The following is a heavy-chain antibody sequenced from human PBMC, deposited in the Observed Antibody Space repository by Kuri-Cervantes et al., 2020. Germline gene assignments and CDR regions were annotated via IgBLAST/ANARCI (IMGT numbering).Heavy chain of an antibody. CDR1: GYTFTYRY. V-gene: IGHV1-45*02. CDR2: ITPFNGNT. CDR3: ARGVDSSGFLFDY. D-gene: IGHD6-19*01. Sequence: SVKVSCKASGYTFTYRYLHWVRQAPGQALEWMGWITPFNGNTNYAQKFQDRVTITRDRSMSTAYMELRSLRSDDTAVYYCARGVDSSGFLFDYWGQGTLVTVSS. J-gene: IGHJ4*02.